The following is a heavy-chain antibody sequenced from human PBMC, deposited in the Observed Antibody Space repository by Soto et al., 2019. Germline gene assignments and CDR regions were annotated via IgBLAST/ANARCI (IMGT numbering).Heavy chain of an antibody. V-gene: IGHV3-23*01. J-gene: IGHJ6*02. CDR1: GFTFSSYG. CDR2: ISGSGGST. D-gene: IGHD3-10*01. Sequence: GGSLRLSCAASGFTFSSYGMNWTRQAPGKGLEWVSGISGSGGSTFYADSVKGRFTITRDNSKNTPYLQMNSLRAEDTAVYFCANDFSSGCTYGIDCHYIYGMDVWGQGTTVTVSS. CDR3: ANDFSSGCTYGIDCHYIYGMDV.